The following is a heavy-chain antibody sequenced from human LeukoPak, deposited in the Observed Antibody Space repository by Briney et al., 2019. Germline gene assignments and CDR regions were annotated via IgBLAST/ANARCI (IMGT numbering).Heavy chain of an antibody. D-gene: IGHD6-13*01. Sequence: SETLSLTCAVSGGSISSSNWWSWVRQPPGKGLEWIGEIYHSGSTNYNPSLKSRVTISVDKSKNQFSLKLSSVTAADTAVYYCARVVQQQLVHVGFDFWGQGTLVTVSS. CDR3: ARVVQQQLVHVGFDF. V-gene: IGHV4-4*02. CDR1: GGSISSSNW. CDR2: IYHSGST. J-gene: IGHJ4*02.